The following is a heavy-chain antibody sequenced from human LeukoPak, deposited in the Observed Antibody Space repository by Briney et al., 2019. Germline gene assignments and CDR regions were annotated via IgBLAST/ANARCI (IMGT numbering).Heavy chain of an antibody. D-gene: IGHD5-18*01. CDR3: ARVWNRAESYRYGIVRANWFDP. CDR1: GGSFSGYY. V-gene: IGHV4-34*01. Sequence: SETLSLTCAVSGGSFSGYYWSWIRQPPGKGLEWIGEINHSGSTNYNPSLKSRVTISVDTSKNQFSLQLSSVTAADTAVYYCARVWNRAESYRYGIVRANWFDPWGQGTLVTVSS. J-gene: IGHJ5*02. CDR2: INHSGST.